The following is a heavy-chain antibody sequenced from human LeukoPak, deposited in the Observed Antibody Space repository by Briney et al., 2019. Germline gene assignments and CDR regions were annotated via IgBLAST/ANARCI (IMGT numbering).Heavy chain of an antibody. CDR2: IIPIFGTA. J-gene: IGHJ4*02. Sequence: SVKVSCKASGGTFSSYAISWVRQAPGQGLEWMGGIIPIFGTANYAQKFQGRVTITADKSTSTAYMELSSLRSEDTAVYYCASEDGYSSSWYSFDYWGQGTLVTVSS. D-gene: IGHD6-13*01. CDR1: GGTFSSYA. V-gene: IGHV1-69*06. CDR3: ASEDGYSSSWYSFDY.